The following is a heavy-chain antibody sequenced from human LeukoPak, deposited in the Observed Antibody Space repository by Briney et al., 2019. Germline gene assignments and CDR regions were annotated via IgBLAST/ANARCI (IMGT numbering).Heavy chain of an antibody. CDR2: ISGSGGST. D-gene: IGHD2-2*01. V-gene: IGHV3-23*01. CDR3: AKATVEYQLLYYFDY. CDR1: GFIFSSYW. J-gene: IGHJ4*02. Sequence: GGSLRLSCAASGFIFSSYWMHWVRQAPGKGLVWVSAISGSGGSTYYADSVKGRFTISRDNSKNTLYLQMNSLRAEDTAVYYCAKATVEYQLLYYFDYWGQGTLVTVSS.